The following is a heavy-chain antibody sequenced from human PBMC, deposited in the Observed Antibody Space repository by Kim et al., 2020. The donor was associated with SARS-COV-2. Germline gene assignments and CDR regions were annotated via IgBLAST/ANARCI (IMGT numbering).Heavy chain of an antibody. D-gene: IGHD2-2*01. J-gene: IGHJ4*02. CDR1: GFTFSSYA. Sequence: GGSLRLSCAASGFTFSSYAMHWVRQAPGKGLEWVAVISYDGSNKYYADSVKGRFTISRDNSKNTLYLQMNSLRAEDTAVYYCAREVVPAALSVFGGNLDYWGQGTLVTVSS. CDR2: ISYDGSNK. CDR3: AREVVPAALSVFGGNLDY. V-gene: IGHV3-30*04.